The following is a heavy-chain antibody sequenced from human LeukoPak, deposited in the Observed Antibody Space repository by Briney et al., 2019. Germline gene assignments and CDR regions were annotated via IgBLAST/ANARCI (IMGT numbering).Heavy chain of an antibody. Sequence: SETLSLTCTVSGGSISSSSYYWGWIRQPPGKGLEWIGSIYYSGSTYYNPSLKSRVTISVDTSKNQFSLKLSSVTAADTAVYYCARISHPRLVLTGSYSYWGQGTLVTVSS. V-gene: IGHV4-39*07. J-gene: IGHJ4*02. D-gene: IGHD3-10*01. CDR3: ARISHPRLVLTGSYSY. CDR2: IYYSGST. CDR1: GGSISSSSYY.